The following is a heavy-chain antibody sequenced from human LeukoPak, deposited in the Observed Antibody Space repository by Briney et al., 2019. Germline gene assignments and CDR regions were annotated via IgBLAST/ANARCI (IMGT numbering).Heavy chain of an antibody. CDR1: GFTFSTYA. D-gene: IGHD2-21*02. CDR2: ISGSGGST. Sequence: GGSLRLSCAASGFTFSTYAMSWVCQAPGKGLEWVSGISGSGGSTYYADSVKGRFTISRDNSKNTLFLQMNSLRAEDTAVYYCAKQESGGDFYLDYWGQGTLVTVSS. V-gene: IGHV3-23*01. J-gene: IGHJ4*02. CDR3: AKQESGGDFYLDY.